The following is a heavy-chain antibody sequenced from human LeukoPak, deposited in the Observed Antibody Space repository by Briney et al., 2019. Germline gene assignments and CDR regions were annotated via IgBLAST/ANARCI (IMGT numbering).Heavy chain of an antibody. CDR3: ARFFAGHSCYDY. J-gene: IGHJ4*02. D-gene: IGHD2-8*01. CDR1: GFTFSDYY. Sequence: NPGGSLRLSCAASGFTFSDYYMSWIRQAPGKGLEWVSYISSSGSTIYYADSVKGRFTISRDNAKNSLYLQMNSLRVEDTAVYYCARFFAGHSCYDYWGQGALVTVSS. V-gene: IGHV3-11*04. CDR2: ISSSGSTI.